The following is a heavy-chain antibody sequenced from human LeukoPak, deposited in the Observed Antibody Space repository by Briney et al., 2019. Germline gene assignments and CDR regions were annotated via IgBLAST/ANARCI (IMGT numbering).Heavy chain of an antibody. CDR3: ARTASQCDY. J-gene: IGHJ4*01. V-gene: IGHV4-59*01. Sequence: KASETLSLTCTVSGDSIYTSYWSWIRQPPGKGLEYIGYIYHSGDTNYNPSLKGRVTMSVDTSNNQFSLRLPSVTAAETAVYYCARTASQCDYWGHGIVVSVSS. CDR2: IYHSGDT. CDR1: GDSIYTSY.